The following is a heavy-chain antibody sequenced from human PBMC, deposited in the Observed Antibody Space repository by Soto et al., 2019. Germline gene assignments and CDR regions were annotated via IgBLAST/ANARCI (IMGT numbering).Heavy chain of an antibody. J-gene: IGHJ3*02. V-gene: IGHV2-70*04. CDR1: GFSLSTSGMR. Sequence: SGPTLVNPPQTLTLTCTFSGFSLSTSGMRVSWIRQPPGKSLEWLARIDWDDDKFYSTSLKTRLTISKDTSKNQVVLTMTNMDPVDTATYYCARTATYCGGDCYPDAFDIWGQGTMVTVSS. D-gene: IGHD2-21*02. CDR2: IDWDDDK. CDR3: ARTATYCGGDCYPDAFDI.